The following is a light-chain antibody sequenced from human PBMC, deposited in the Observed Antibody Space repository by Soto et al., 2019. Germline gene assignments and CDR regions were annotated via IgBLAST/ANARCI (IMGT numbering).Light chain of an antibody. J-gene: IGKJ5*01. CDR2: AAS. CDR3: QHFRA. V-gene: IGKV3-20*01. CDR1: QNVDSNY. Sequence: EIVLTQSPGTLSLSPGERSTLSFRASQNVDSNYLAWYQQKPGQAPRIIIFAASGRATGIPDRFSGSGSGTDFTLTISRLEPEDFVLYYCQHFRAFGQGTRLEIK.